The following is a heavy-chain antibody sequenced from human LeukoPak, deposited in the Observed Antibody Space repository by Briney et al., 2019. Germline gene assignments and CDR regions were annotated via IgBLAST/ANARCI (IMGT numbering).Heavy chain of an antibody. V-gene: IGHV4-39*01. D-gene: IGHD2-15*01. CDR3: AVASGAAYWYAFDI. CDR1: GGSISSSSHY. Sequence: SETLSLTCTVSGGSISSSSHYWGWIRQPPGKGLEWIGSMYYRGSTYHNPSLKSRVTISVDTSKKQFSLKLGSVTAADTAVYYCAVASGAAYWYAFDIWGQGTMVTVSS. J-gene: IGHJ3*02. CDR2: MYYRGST.